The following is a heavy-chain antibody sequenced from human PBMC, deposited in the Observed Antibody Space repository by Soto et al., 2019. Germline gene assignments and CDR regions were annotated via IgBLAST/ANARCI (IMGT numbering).Heavy chain of an antibody. Sequence: EVQLLESGGGLVQPGGSLRLSCAASGFTFSSYAMSWVRQAPGKGLEWVSAISGSGGSTYYADSVKGRFTISRDNSKNTLYLQMNSLGAEDTAVYYCATFPGGSYYGGWDYWGQGTLVTVSS. V-gene: IGHV3-23*01. CDR1: GFTFSSYA. D-gene: IGHD1-26*01. CDR2: ISGSGGST. J-gene: IGHJ4*02. CDR3: ATFPGGSYYGGWDY.